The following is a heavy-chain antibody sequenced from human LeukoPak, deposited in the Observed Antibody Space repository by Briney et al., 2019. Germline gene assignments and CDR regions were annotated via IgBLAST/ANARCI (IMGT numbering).Heavy chain of an antibody. D-gene: IGHD2-15*01. J-gene: IGHJ4*02. CDR2: IYPSDSDT. V-gene: IGHV5-51*01. CDR3: ARRSCSGATCYQLDY. CDR1: GYRFTSYS. Sequence: GESLKISCEGSGYRFTSYSIAWVRQMPGRGLEWMGIIYPSDSDTTYSPSSQGQVTISADKSISTAYLQWSSLKASDTAVYYCARRSCSGATCYQLDYWGQGTLVTVSS.